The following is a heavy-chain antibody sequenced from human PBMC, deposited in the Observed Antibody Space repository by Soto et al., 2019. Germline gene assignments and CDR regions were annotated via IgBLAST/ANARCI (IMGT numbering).Heavy chain of an antibody. J-gene: IGHJ4*02. Sequence: ASVKVSCKASGYTFTGYYMHWVRQAPGQGLEWMGWINPNSGGTNYAQKFQGWVTMTRDTSISTAYMELSRLRSDDTAVYYCARVPAESYFYYSRGFFYFYYWGQGTLVTVSS. V-gene: IGHV1-2*04. D-gene: IGHD3-22*01. CDR3: ARVPAESYFYYSRGFFYFYY. CDR2: INPNSGGT. CDR1: GYTFTGYY.